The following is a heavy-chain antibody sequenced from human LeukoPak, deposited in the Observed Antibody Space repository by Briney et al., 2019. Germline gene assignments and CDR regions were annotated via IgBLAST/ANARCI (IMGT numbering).Heavy chain of an antibody. J-gene: IGHJ3*02. V-gene: IGHV1-24*01. CDR2: FDPEDGET. Sequence: ASVKVSCKVSGYTLTELSMHWVRQAPGKGLEWMGGFDPEDGETIYAQKFQGRVTVTEDTSTDTAYMELSSLRSEDTAVYYCATLSLYDILTGYYLGAFDIWGQGTMVTVSS. CDR1: GYTLTELS. D-gene: IGHD3-9*01. CDR3: ATLSLYDILTGYYLGAFDI.